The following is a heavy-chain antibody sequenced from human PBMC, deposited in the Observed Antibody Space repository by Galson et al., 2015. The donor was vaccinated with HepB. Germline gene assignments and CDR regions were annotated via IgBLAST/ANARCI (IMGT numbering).Heavy chain of an antibody. CDR1: GFTFSSYA. CDR3: AKDTTIRYFDWLLGGGAFDI. V-gene: IGHV3-23*01. J-gene: IGHJ3*02. D-gene: IGHD3-9*01. Sequence: SLRLSCAASGFTFSSYAMSWVRQAPGKGLEWVSAISGSGGSTYYADSVKGRFTISRDNSKNTPYLQMNSLRAEDTAVYYCAKDTTIRYFDWLLGGGAFDIWGQGTMVTVSS. CDR2: ISGSGGST.